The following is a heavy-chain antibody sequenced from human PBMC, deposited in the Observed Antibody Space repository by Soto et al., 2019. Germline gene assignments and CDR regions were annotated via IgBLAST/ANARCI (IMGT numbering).Heavy chain of an antibody. D-gene: IGHD3-16*01. Sequence: GESLKISCEGSGYRFTSYWIGWVRQMPGKGLEWMGIIHPGDSDTRYSPSFQGQVTISVDKSISTAYLQWSSLKASDTAMYYCATLKRGPYYFDYWGQGTLVTVSS. CDR3: ATLKRGPYYFDY. V-gene: IGHV5-51*01. CDR2: IHPGDSDT. CDR1: GYRFTSYW. J-gene: IGHJ4*02.